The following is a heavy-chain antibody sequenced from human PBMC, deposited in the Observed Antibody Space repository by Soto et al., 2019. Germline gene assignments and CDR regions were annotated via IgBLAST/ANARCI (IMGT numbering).Heavy chain of an antibody. CDR2: VYYTGTT. D-gene: IGHD4-17*01. V-gene: IGHV4-59*01. Sequence: PSETLSLTCTVSGGSIGSYHLSWVRQPPGKGLEWIASVYYTGTTNYNPSLGSRVTISIDAPENQISLKLTSVTAADTAFYYCARDTVLTGMFDLWGQGALVTVYS. CDR1: GGSIGSYH. J-gene: IGHJ5*02. CDR3: ARDTVLTGMFDL.